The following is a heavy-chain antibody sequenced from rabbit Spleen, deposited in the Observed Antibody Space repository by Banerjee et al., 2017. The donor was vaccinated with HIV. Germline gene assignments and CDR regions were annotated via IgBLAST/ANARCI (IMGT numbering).Heavy chain of an antibody. D-gene: IGHD1-1*01. CDR1: GVSFSSSYY. CDR2: IDTSDGDT. Sequence: QSLEESGGGRVKPEGSLTLTCIASGVSFSSSYYMCWVRQAPGKGLEWIACIDTSDGDTDYANWPKGRFTISKTSSTTVTLQMTSLTVADTATYFCARDTGSGHYIDAYFDLWGPGTLVTVS. CDR3: ARDTGSGHYIDAYFDL. J-gene: IGHJ4*01. V-gene: IGHV1S40*01.